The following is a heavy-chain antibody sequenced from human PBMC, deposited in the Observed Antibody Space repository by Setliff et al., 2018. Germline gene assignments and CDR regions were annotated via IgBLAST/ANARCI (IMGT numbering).Heavy chain of an antibody. V-gene: IGHV1-3*01. J-gene: IGHJ6*03. Sequence: ASVKVSCKASGYTFTTYSMYWVRQAPGQSLEWMGWISAGNGNTKYSQKFQGRVTMTRDTSISTAYMELSRLRSDDTAVYYCARVKAPALYYYMDVWGKGTTVTVSS. D-gene: IGHD3-16*02. CDR3: ARVKAPALYYYMDV. CDR2: ISAGNGNT. CDR1: GYTFTTYS.